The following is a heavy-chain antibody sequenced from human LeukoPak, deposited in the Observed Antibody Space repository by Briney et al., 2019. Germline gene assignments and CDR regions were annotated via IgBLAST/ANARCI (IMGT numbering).Heavy chain of an antibody. D-gene: IGHD1-26*01. V-gene: IGHV3-23*01. CDR2: FSGSGGST. J-gene: IGHJ4*02. Sequence: GGSLRLSCAASGFTFSSYAMSWVRQAPGKGLECISGFSGSGGSTYYADSVKGRFTISRDNAKNSLSLQMNSLRAEDTAVYYCAKENSGSYYQFDYWGQGTLVTVSS. CDR3: AKENSGSYYQFDY. CDR1: GFTFSSYA.